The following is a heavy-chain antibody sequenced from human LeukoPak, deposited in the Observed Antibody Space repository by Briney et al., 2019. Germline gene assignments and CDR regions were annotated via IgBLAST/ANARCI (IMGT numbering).Heavy chain of an antibody. J-gene: IGHJ5*02. D-gene: IGHD6-19*01. CDR3: AKDGAQYSSGPECDP. Sequence: GGSLGLSCAASGLHFSGTAMSWVRQAPGKGLEWVSAISHDGMNAYYADSVKGRFTISRDNSKKTVSLEMSSLTAADTGVYYCAKDGAQYSSGPECDPRGQGALVTVSP. CDR2: ISHDGMNA. CDR1: GLHFSGTA. V-gene: IGHV3-23*01.